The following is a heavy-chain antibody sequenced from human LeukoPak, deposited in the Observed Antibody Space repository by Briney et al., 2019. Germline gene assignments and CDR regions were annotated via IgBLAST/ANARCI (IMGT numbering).Heavy chain of an antibody. CDR2: INPSGGST. V-gene: IGHV1-46*01. D-gene: IGHD3-22*01. CDR1: GYTFTSYY. J-gene: IGHJ3*02. CDR3: ARGSYYDSSWGGAFDI. Sequence: ASVKVSCKASGYTFTSYYMHWVRQAPGQGLEWMGIINPSGGSTSYAQKFQGRVTMTRDTSTSTVYMELSRLRSEDTAVYYCARGSYYDSSWGGAFDIWGQGTMVTVSS.